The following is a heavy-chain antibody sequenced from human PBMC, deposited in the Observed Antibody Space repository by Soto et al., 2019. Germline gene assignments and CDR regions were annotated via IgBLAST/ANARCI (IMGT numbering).Heavy chain of an antibody. CDR3: ARGEYYYDSSGYPPYYYYYGMDV. CDR2: IIPIFGTA. CDR1: GGTFSSYA. Sequence: SVKVSCKASGGTFSSYAISWVRQAPGQGLEWMGGIIPIFGTANYAQKFQGRVTITADESTSTAYMELSSLRSEDTAVYYCARGEYYYDSSGYPPYYYYYGMDVWGQGTTVTVSS. J-gene: IGHJ6*02. D-gene: IGHD3-22*01. V-gene: IGHV1-69*13.